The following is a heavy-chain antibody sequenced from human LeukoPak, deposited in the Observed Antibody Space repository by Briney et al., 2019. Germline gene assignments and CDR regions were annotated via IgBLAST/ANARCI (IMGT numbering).Heavy chain of an antibody. CDR1: GYTFTSYG. J-gene: IGHJ5*02. CDR2: ISAYNGNT. V-gene: IGHV1-18*01. D-gene: IGHD3-16*01. CDR3: ARMIPVMITFGGFRPWFDP. Sequence: ASVKVSCKASGYTFTSYGISWVRQAPGQGLEWMGWISAYNGNTNYAQKLQGRVTMTTDTSTSTAYMELRSLRSDDTAVYYCARMIPVMITFGGFRPWFDPLGQGNLVTGSS.